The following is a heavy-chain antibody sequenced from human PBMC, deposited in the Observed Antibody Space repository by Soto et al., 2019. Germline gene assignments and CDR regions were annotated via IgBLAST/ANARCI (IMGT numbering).Heavy chain of an antibody. Sequence: GGALRLSCAASGFTFSSYSMNWFRQAPGKGLEWVSYISSSSSTIYYADSVKGRFTISRDNAKNSLYLQMNSLRDEDTAVYYCARDRSAGGYYYYYGMDVWGQGTTVTVSS. CDR1: GFTFSSYS. V-gene: IGHV3-48*02. CDR2: ISSSSSTI. CDR3: ARDRSAGGYYYYYGMDV. J-gene: IGHJ6*02.